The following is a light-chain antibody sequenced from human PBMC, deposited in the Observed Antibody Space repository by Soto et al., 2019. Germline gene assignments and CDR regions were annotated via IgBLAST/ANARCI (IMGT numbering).Light chain of an antibody. CDR3: QQYNSYPWT. J-gene: IGKJ1*01. Sequence: AIQMTQSPSSPSASVGDRVTISCRASQGIGNALGWYQQKPGKAPKLLIYDASSLESGVPSRFSGSGSGTEFTLTISSLQPDDFATYYCQQYNSYPWTFGQGTKVDNK. CDR2: DAS. V-gene: IGKV1-13*02. CDR1: QGIGNA.